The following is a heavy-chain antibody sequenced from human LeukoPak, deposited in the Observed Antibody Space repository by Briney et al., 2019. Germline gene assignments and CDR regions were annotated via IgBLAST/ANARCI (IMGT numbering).Heavy chain of an antibody. J-gene: IGHJ4*02. Sequence: GATVKISCKASGYTFTDYYMHWVQQAPGKGLEWMGRVDPEDGETIYAEKFQGRVTITADTSTDTAYMELSSLRSEDTAVYYCATDSLGGGDFNPGNFYWGQGTLVTVSS. CDR3: ATDSLGGGDFNPGNFY. CDR1: GYTFTDYY. CDR2: VDPEDGET. V-gene: IGHV1-69-2*01. D-gene: IGHD2-21*01.